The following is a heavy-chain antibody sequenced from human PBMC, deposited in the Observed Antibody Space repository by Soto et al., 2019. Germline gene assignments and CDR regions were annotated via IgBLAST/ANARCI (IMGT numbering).Heavy chain of an antibody. Sequence: GESLKISCKGSGYSFTSYWIGWVRQMPGKGLEWMGIIYPGDSDTRYSPSFQGQVTISADKSISTAYLQWSSLKASDTAMYYCARGGAWVATIFHYYYGMDVWGQGTTVTVSS. J-gene: IGHJ6*02. CDR1: GYSFTSYW. CDR3: ARGGAWVATIFHYYYGMDV. V-gene: IGHV5-51*01. CDR2: IYPGDSDT. D-gene: IGHD5-12*01.